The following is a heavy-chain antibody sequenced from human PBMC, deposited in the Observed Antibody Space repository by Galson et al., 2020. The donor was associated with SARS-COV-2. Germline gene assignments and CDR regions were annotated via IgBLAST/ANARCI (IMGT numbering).Heavy chain of an antibody. J-gene: IGHJ4*02. V-gene: IGHV3-48*03. Sequence: GGSLRLSCEASGFTFSHYEMNWVRQAPGKGLEWVSYIRASGYIEYYADSVKGRFTISRDNAKNLLHLQMTSLRVEDTAYYYCARTFGFDYWGLGTLVTVSS. CDR3: ARTFGFDY. CDR2: IRASGYIE. D-gene: IGHD3-10*01. CDR1: GFTFSHYE.